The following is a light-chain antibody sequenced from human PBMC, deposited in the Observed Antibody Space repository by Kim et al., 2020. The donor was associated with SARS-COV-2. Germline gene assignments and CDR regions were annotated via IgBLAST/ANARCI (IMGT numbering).Light chain of an antibody. CDR3: HSRDSSANHLAWV. Sequence: SSEPTQDPVVSVAFGQTVRITCQGDSLRSYYASWYQQRPGQAPVLVIYGKNNRPSGIPDRFSGSSSGNTASLTITGAQAEDEADYSCHSRDSSANHLAWVFGGGTQLTVL. CDR2: GKN. J-gene: IGLJ3*02. V-gene: IGLV3-19*01. CDR1: SLRSYY.